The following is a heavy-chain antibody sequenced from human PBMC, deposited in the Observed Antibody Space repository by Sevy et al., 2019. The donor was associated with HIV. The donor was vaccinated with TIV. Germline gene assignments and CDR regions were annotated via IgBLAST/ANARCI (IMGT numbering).Heavy chain of an antibody. J-gene: IGHJ4*02. Sequence: SETLSLTCTVSGYSISSGYYWGWIRQPPGKGLEWIGSIYHSGSTYYNPSLKSRVTISVDTSKNQFSLKLSSVTAADTAVYYCARVLATHIAAGGDYWGQGTLVTVSS. CDR1: GYSISSGYY. D-gene: IGHD6-13*01. V-gene: IGHV4-38-2*02. CDR3: ARVLATHIAAGGDY. CDR2: IYHSGST.